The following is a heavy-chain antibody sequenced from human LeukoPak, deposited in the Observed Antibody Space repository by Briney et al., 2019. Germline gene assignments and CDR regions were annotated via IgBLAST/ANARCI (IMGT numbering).Heavy chain of an antibody. CDR1: GYTLTELS. D-gene: IGHD6-19*01. J-gene: IGHJ1*01. CDR3: ATVSIAVAGTGGRYFQH. V-gene: IGHV1-24*01. Sequence: GASVKVSCKVSGYTLTELSMHWVRQAPGKGLEWVGGFDPEDGETIYAQKFQGRVTMTEDTSTDTAYMELSSLRSEDTAVYYCATVSIAVAGTGGRYFQHWGQGTLVTVSS. CDR2: FDPEDGET.